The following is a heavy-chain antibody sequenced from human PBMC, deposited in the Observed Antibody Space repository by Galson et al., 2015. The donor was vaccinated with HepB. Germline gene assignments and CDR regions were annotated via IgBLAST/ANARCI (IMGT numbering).Heavy chain of an antibody. CDR2: INHSGST. V-gene: IGHV4-34*01. J-gene: IGHJ4*02. Sequence: ETLSLTCAVYGGSFSGYYWSWIRQPPGKGLEWIGEINHSGSTNYNPSLKSRVTISVDTSKNQFSLKLSSVTAADTAVYYCAADGITGTTFAAIDYWGQGTLVTVSS. D-gene: IGHD1-7*01. CDR3: AADGITGTTFAAIDY. CDR1: GGSFSGYY.